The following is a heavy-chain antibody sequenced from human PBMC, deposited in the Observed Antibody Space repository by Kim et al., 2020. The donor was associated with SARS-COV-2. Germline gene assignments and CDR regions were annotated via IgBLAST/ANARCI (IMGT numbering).Heavy chain of an antibody. D-gene: IGHD6-13*01. CDR2: ISYDGSNK. V-gene: IGHV3-30*04. J-gene: IGHJ6*02. CDR1: GFTFSSYA. CDR3: ARVRDSSSWELLAYYYYYYGMDV. Sequence: GGSLRLSCAASGFTFSSYAMHWVRQAPGKGLEWVAVISYDGSNKYYADSVKGRFTISRDNSKNTLYLQMNSLRAEDTAVYYCARVRDSSSWELLAYYYYYYGMDVWGQGTTVTVSS.